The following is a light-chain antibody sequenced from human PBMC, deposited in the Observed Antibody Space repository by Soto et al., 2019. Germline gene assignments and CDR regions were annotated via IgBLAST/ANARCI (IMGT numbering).Light chain of an antibody. CDR1: SSDIGVYDF. J-gene: IGLJ1*01. V-gene: IGLV2-8*01. CDR2: EVV. Sequence: QSALTQPASVSWSPGQSITISCTGTSSDIGVYDFVSWYQHHPGKAPRLIICEVVQRPSGVPDRFSGSKSGNTASLTVSGLQAADEADYFCKSYAGSNTYVFGSGTKVTVL. CDR3: KSYAGSNTYV.